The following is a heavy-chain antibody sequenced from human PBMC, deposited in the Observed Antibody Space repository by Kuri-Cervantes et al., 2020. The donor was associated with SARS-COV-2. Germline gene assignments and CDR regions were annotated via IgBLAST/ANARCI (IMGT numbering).Heavy chain of an antibody. CDR3: AKDETEYNYNYSFDY. CDR2: ISYGATNK. J-gene: IGHJ4*02. CDR1: GFAFSNYG. D-gene: IGHD1-20*01. Sequence: GGSLRLSCAASGFAFSNYGMHWVRQAPGKGPEWVAVISYGATNKYYAASVKGRFTISRDNSKNTLYLQMNSLRAEDTAVYFCAKDETEYNYNYSFDYWGQGTLVTVSS. V-gene: IGHV3-30*18.